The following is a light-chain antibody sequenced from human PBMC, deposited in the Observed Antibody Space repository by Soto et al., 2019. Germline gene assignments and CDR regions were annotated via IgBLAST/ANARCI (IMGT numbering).Light chain of an antibody. CDR3: SSFAGTNSFV. CDR1: SSDVGGYNY. J-gene: IGLJ1*01. CDR2: EVS. Sequence: QSVLTQPPSASGSPGQSVTISCTGTSSDVGGYNYVSWYQQRPGKAPKLIIYEVSKRPSGVPDRVFGSKSGNTASLTVSGLQTEDEADYYCSSFAGTNSFVFGTGTKVTVL. V-gene: IGLV2-8*01.